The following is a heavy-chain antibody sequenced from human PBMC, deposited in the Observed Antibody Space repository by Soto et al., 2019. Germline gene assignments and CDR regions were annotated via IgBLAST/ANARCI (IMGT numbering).Heavy chain of an antibody. CDR3: ARDQVTMIRRVITPVDH. D-gene: IGHD3-10*01. Sequence: EVQLVESGGGLVQPGGSLRLSCAASGFTVSSNHMSWVRQAPGKGLEWVSIIYSSGSTHYADFVKGRFTISRDNSKNTLYLQMNSLRDEDTAMYYCARDQVTMIRRVITPVDHWGQGTLVTVSS. J-gene: IGHJ4*02. CDR1: GFTVSSNH. V-gene: IGHV3-66*01. CDR2: IYSSGST.